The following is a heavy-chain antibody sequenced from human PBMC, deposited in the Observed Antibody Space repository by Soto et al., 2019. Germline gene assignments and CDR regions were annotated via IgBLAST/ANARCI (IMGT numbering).Heavy chain of an antibody. CDR2: INYGGNT. V-gene: IGHV4-39*01. Sequence: SETLSLTCTVSGDSISTSNYYWGWIRQPPGKGLEWIGAINYGGNTFYNPSLKSRVTISVDTSKNQFSLKLRSVTAADTAVYYCARNPELDYWGQGTLVTVSS. J-gene: IGHJ4*02. CDR3: ARNPELDY. CDR1: GDSISTSNYY.